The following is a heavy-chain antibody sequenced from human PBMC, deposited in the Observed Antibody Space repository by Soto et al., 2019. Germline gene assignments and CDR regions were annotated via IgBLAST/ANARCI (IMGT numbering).Heavy chain of an antibody. CDR2: ISAYNGNT. D-gene: IGHD3-16*02. Sequence: ASVKVSCKASGYTFTSYGISWVRQAPGQGLEWMGWISAYNGNTNYAQKLQGRVTMTTDTSTSTAYMELRSLRSEDTAVYYCAGDGRITFGGVIVRPFDNWGQETRFTVPS. V-gene: IGHV1-18*01. J-gene: IGHJ4*02. CDR1: GYTFTSYG. CDR3: AGDGRITFGGVIVRPFDN.